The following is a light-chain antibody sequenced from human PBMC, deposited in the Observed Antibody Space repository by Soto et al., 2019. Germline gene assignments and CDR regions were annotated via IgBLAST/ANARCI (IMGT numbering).Light chain of an antibody. Sequence: EIVLTQAPATLSLSPGERATLSCRASQSVNIYLAWYPQKPGQAPRLLIYDTSHRATGIPARFSGSGSGTDFSLTISSLEPEDFAVYFCQQRSKWPPDFGQGTRLEIK. CDR1: QSVNIY. CDR2: DTS. J-gene: IGKJ5*01. V-gene: IGKV3-11*01. CDR3: QQRSKWPPD.